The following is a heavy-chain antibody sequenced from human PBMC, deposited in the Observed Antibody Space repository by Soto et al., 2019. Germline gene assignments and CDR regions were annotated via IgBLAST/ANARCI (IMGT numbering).Heavy chain of an antibody. CDR2: IYHTGGT. Sequence: QVQLQESGPGLVKPSGTLSLNCTVSGDSINIPYWWTWVRQSPGQGLEWIGEIYHTGGTHYNPSLKSRLSLSVDKSENQFSLRLSSVTAADTAVYYCSRRCRNFCGLDVSGQGTTVTVS. CDR3: SRRCRNFCGLDV. J-gene: IGHJ6*02. V-gene: IGHV4-4*02. CDR1: GDSINIPYW. D-gene: IGHD2-15*01.